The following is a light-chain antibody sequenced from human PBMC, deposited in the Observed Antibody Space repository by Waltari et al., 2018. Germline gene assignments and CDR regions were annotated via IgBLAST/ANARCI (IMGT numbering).Light chain of an antibody. V-gene: IGKV1-39*01. Sequence: DIQMTQSPSSLSASVGDRVTITCRASRRVSTNLNWYQQKPGKGPMLLIYAASSLQVGVPPRFSCSGSGTDFTLTISSLQPEDFATYSCQQSFNVPYTFGQGTKLEL. CDR1: RRVSTN. J-gene: IGKJ2*01. CDR2: AAS. CDR3: QQSFNVPYT.